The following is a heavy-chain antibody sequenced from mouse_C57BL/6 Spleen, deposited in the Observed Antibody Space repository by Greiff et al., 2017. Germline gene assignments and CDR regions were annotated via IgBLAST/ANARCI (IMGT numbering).Heavy chain of an antibody. D-gene: IGHD1-1*01. CDR3: ARSRYYGSSYEGYWYFDV. J-gene: IGHJ1*03. Sequence: VQLQQSGAELVRPGTSVKMSCKASGYTFTNYWIGWAKQRPGHGLEWIGDIYPGGGYTNYNEKFKGKATLTADKSSSTAYMQFSSLTSEDSAIYYCARSRYYGSSYEGYWYFDVWGTGTTVTVSS. V-gene: IGHV1-63*01. CDR1: GYTFTNYW. CDR2: IYPGGGYT.